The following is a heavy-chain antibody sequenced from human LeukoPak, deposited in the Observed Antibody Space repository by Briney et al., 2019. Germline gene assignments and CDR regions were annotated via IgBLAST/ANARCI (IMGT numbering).Heavy chain of an antibody. CDR2: ISSGSSTI. CDR1: RLTFSSYS. Sequence: GGSLRLSCAASRLTFSSYSMNWVRQAPGKGLEWISYISSGSSTIYYADSVKGRFTISRDNTKNTLYLQMNSLRAEDTAVYYCAKDRHAPGRYCSSTSCFPFDSWGQGTLVTVSS. J-gene: IGHJ5*01. D-gene: IGHD2-2*01. V-gene: IGHV3-48*01. CDR3: AKDRHAPGRYCSSTSCFPFDS.